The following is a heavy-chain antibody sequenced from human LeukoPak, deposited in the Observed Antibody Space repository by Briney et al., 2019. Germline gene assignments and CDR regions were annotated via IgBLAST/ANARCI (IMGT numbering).Heavy chain of an antibody. CDR2: IYYSGST. D-gene: IGHD3-22*01. CDR1: GDSISSYF. J-gene: IGHJ4*02. Sequence: SETLSLTCTVSGDSISSYFWSWIRQPPGKGLEWIGYIYYSGSTNYNPSLKSRVTISVETSKNQFSLKLSSVTAADTAVYYCARVTGYMIEDYFDYWGQGTLVTVSS. V-gene: IGHV4-59*01. CDR3: ARVTGYMIEDYFDY.